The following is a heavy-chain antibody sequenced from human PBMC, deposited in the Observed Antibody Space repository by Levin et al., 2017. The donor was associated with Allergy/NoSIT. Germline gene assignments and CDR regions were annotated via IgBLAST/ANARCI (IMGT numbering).Heavy chain of an antibody. V-gene: IGHV2-70*01. CDR3: ARSQEIYSSSFYFDY. Sequence: SQTLSLTCTFSGFSLSTSGMCVSWIRQPPGKALEWLALIDWDDDKYYSTSLKTRLTISKDTSKNQVVLTMTNMDPVDTATYYCARSQEIYSSSFYFDYWGQGTLVTVSS. CDR1: GFSLSTSGMC. CDR2: IDWDDDK. J-gene: IGHJ4*02. D-gene: IGHD6-6*01.